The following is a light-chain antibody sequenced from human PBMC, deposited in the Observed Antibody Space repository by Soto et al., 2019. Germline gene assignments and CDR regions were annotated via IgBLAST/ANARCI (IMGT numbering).Light chain of an antibody. V-gene: IGKV3-20*01. CDR2: GAS. CDR1: QSGSSNY. CDR3: LQYGISPPYT. Sequence: EIVLTQSPGTLSLSPGERATLSCRASQSGSSNYLAWYQQKPGQAPRLLIYGASSRATGIPDRFSGSGSGTDLTLTISRLESEDFAVYYCLQYGISPPYTFGQGTKLEIK. J-gene: IGKJ2*01.